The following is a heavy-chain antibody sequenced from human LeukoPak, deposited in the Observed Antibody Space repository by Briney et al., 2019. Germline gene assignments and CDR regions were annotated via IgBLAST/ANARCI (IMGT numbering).Heavy chain of an antibody. V-gene: IGHV3-33*05. J-gene: IGHJ5*01. D-gene: IGHD3-10*01. CDR2: ISLDGSKK. Sequence: PGGSLRLSCAASGLTFSSHGFHWVHQAPGKGLEWVTFISLDGSKKSYADSVKGRFTFSRDDSKNTLYLEMNSLRAEDTAVYYCARDRAVSWFDSWGLGTLVTVSS. CDR3: ARDRAVSWFDS. CDR1: GLTFSSHG.